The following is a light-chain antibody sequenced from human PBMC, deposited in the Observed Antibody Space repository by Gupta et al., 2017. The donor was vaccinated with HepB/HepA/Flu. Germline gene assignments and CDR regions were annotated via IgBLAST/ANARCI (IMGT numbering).Light chain of an antibody. Sequence: EIVMTQSPATLSASPGERATRSCRASQSVTTNLDWYQQRPDQAPRLLMYAVSTRAIGIPARFSGSGAETEFTLTSSGRQSEDFAVYYEQQDNNLGTFGQGTKVDIK. CDR3: QQDNNLGT. CDR1: QSVTTN. CDR2: AVS. V-gene: IGKV3-15*01. J-gene: IGKJ1*01.